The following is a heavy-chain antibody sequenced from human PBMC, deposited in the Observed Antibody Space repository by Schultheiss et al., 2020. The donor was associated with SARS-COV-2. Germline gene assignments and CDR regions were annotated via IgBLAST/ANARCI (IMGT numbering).Heavy chain of an antibody. CDR1: GYSISSSNW. CDR2: INHSGST. J-gene: IGHJ5*02. Sequence: SETLSLTCAVSGYSISSSNWWGWIRQPPGKGLEWIGEINHSGSTNYNPSLKSRVTISVDTSKNQFSLKLSSVTAADTAVYYCARDPYSSSWYGGFDPWGQGTLVTVSS. CDR3: ARDPYSSSWYGGFDP. D-gene: IGHD6-13*01. V-gene: IGHV4-28*03.